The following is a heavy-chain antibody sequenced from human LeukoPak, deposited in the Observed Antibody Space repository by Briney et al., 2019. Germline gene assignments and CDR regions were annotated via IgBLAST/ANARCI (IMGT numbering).Heavy chain of an antibody. CDR2: ISYDGSNK. J-gene: IGHJ4*02. D-gene: IGHD6-13*01. V-gene: IGHV3-30*18. Sequence: GRSLTLSCAASGFTFSSYGMHWVRQAPGKGLEWVAVISYDGSNKYYADSVKGRFTISRDNSKNTLYLQMNSLRAEDTAVYYCAKDPGSSYGGHFDYWGQGTLVTVSS. CDR1: GFTFSSYG. CDR3: AKDPGSSYGGHFDY.